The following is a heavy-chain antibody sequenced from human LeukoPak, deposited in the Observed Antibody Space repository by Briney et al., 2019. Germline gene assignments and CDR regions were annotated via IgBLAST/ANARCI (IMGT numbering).Heavy chain of an antibody. CDR2: IYYSGST. CDR3: ARHFDAFDI. Sequence: SETLSLTCTVSGGSISSSSYYWGWIRQPPGKGLEWIGSIYYSGSTYYNPSLKSRVTISVDTSKNQFSLKLSSVTAADTAVYYCARHFDAFDIWGPGTMVTVSS. J-gene: IGHJ3*02. CDR1: GGSISSSSYY. V-gene: IGHV4-39*01.